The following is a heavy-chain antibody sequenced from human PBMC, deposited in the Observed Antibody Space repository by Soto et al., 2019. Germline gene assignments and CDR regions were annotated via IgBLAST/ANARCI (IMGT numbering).Heavy chain of an antibody. CDR1: GFSLSTSGMR. D-gene: IGHD3-22*01. J-gene: IGHJ4*02. Sequence: SGPTLGNPTQTLTLTCTFSGFSLSTSGMRVSLIRQPPGKALEWLARIDWDDDKFYSTSLKTRLTISKDTSKNQVVLTMTNMDPVDTATYYCARENYYDSSGYYSSGLDYWGQGTLVTVSS. CDR2: IDWDDDK. V-gene: IGHV2-70*04. CDR3: ARENYYDSSGYYSSGLDY.